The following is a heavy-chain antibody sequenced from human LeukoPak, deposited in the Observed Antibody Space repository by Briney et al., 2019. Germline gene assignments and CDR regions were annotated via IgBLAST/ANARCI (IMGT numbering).Heavy chain of an antibody. J-gene: IGHJ6*03. Sequence: SEALSLTCTVSGGSISSYYWSWFRQPAGKGLEWIGRIYTSGSTNYNPSLKSRVTMSVDTSKNQFSLKLSSVTAADTTVYYCAREGIVVVPAAIYYYYYMDVWGKGTTVTVSS. D-gene: IGHD2-2*01. CDR1: GGSISSYY. V-gene: IGHV4-4*07. CDR2: IYTSGST. CDR3: AREGIVVVPAAIYYYYYMDV.